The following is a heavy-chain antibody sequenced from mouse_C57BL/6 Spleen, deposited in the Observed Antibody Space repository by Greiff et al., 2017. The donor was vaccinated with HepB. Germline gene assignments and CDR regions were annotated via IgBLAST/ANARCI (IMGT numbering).Heavy chain of an antibody. D-gene: IGHD1-1*01. CDR1: GYTFTGYW. CDR2: ILPGSGST. V-gene: IGHV1-9*01. Sequence: VKLKQSGAELMKPGASVKLSCKATGYTFTGYWIEWVKQRPGHGLEWIGEILPGSGSTNYNEKFKGKATFTADTSSNTAYMQLSSLTTEDSAIYYCARSGITTVVATRYFDYWGQGTTLTVSS. CDR3: ARSGITTVVATRYFDY. J-gene: IGHJ2*01.